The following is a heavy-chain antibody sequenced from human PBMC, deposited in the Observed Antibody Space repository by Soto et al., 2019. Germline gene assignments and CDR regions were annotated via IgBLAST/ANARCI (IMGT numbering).Heavy chain of an antibody. D-gene: IGHD3-3*01. J-gene: IGHJ4*02. V-gene: IGHV4-30-4*01. CDR1: GGSISSGDYF. CDR2: IYYTGST. Sequence: QVRLQESGPGLGKPSQTLSLTCTVSGGSISSGDYFWSWFRQPPGKGLEWIGYIYYTGSTSYNPSLKSRITMSVDTSKNQFSLKVSSVTAADTAVYFCARDDGYYRLYDYWGQGTLVTVSS. CDR3: ARDDGYYRLYDY.